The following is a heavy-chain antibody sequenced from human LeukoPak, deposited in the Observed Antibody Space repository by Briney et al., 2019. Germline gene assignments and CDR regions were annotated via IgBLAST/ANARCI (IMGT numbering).Heavy chain of an antibody. CDR1: GFTFSSYG. J-gene: IGHJ6*02. Sequence: GGSLRLSGAASGFTFSSYGMHWVRQAPGKGLEWVAVIWYDGSNKYYADSAKGRFTISRDNSKNTLYLQMNSLRAEDTAVYYCARDKYCSSTSCYVVRDYYSGMDVWGQGTTVTVSS. D-gene: IGHD2-2*01. V-gene: IGHV3-33*01. CDR2: IWYDGSNK. CDR3: ARDKYCSSTSCYVVRDYYSGMDV.